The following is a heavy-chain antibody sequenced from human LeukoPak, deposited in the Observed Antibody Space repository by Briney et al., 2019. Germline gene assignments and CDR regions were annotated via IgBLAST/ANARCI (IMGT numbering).Heavy chain of an antibody. CDR1: GFSFSGHW. Sequence: GGSLRLSCAASGFSFSGHWMSWVRQAPGQGLEWVANIKQDGSEKYYVDSVKVRFTISRDNAKNSLYLQMNSLRVEDTAVYYCAKYNYWGQGTLVTVSS. V-gene: IGHV3-7*01. D-gene: IGHD2/OR15-2a*01. J-gene: IGHJ4*02. CDR2: IKQDGSEK. CDR3: AKYNY.